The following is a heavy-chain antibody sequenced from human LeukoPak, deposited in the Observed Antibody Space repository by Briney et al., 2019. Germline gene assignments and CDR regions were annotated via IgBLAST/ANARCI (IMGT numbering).Heavy chain of an antibody. CDR2: ISDTGTST. Sequence: GGSLRLSCAASGFTFGSYGMSWVRQAPVKGLEWVSTISDTGTSTYYADSVKGRFIISRDNSKNTLYLQMNSLRAEDTAVYYCAKAGIAVPATPEYCGQGTQVTVSS. CDR1: GFTFGSYG. J-gene: IGHJ4*02. V-gene: IGHV3-23*01. CDR3: AKAGIAVPATPEY. D-gene: IGHD6-19*01.